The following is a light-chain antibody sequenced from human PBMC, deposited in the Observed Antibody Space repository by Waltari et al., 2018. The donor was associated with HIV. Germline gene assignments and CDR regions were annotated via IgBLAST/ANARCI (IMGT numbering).Light chain of an antibody. CDR3: SSYAGSAVV. CDR2: EVN. V-gene: IGLV2-8*01. CDR1: SSDVGAYNY. J-gene: IGLJ2*01. Sequence: QSALPQPPSASGSRGQSVTISCTGTSSDVGAYNYVSWYQQYPGIAPKLIIYEVNKRPSGVPDRFSGSKSGNTASLTVSGLQAEDEADFYCSSYAGSAVVFGGGTKLTVL.